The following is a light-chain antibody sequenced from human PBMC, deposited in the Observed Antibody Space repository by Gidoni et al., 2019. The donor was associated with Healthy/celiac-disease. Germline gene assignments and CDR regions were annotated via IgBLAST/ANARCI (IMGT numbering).Light chain of an antibody. Sequence: EIVLTQSPGTLSLSPGERATLSCRASQSVSSSYLACYQQKPGQAPRLLSYGASSRATCIPDRFSGSGSGTDFTLTISRLEPEDFAVYYCQQYGSSPPYTFGQGTKLEIK. J-gene: IGKJ2*01. V-gene: IGKV3-20*01. CDR3: QQYGSSPPYT. CDR1: QSVSSSY. CDR2: GAS.